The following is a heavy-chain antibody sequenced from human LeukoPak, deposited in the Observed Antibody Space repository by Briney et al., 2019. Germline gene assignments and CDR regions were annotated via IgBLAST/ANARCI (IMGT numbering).Heavy chain of an antibody. J-gene: IGHJ4*02. CDR2: IYHSGST. Sequence: KPSETLSLTCAVSGGSISSSNWWCWVRQPPGKGLKWIGEIYHSGSTNYNPSLKSRVTISVDKSKNQFSLKLSSVTAADTAVYYCARGVRTTAAGFFDYWGQGTLVTVSS. CDR3: ARGVRTTAAGFFDY. D-gene: IGHD6-13*01. V-gene: IGHV4-4*02. CDR1: GGSISSSNW.